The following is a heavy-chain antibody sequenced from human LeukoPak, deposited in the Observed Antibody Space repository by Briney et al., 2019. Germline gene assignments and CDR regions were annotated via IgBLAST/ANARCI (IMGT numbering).Heavy chain of an antibody. J-gene: IGHJ6*03. Sequence: PGGSLRLSCAASGFTFRTYNMNWIRQAPGKGLEWVSSISSSSSYIFYADSLKGRFTISRDNAKNSLYLQMNSLRAEDTAVYYCARDRGYGSDDYFYYYMDVWGKGTTVTVSS. CDR3: ARDRGYGSDDYFYYYMDV. D-gene: IGHD5-12*01. CDR2: ISSSSSYI. V-gene: IGHV3-21*01. CDR1: GFTFRTYN.